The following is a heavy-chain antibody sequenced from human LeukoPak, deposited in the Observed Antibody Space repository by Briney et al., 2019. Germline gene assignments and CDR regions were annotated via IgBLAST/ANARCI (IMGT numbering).Heavy chain of an antibody. Sequence: SQTLSLTCTVSGGSISSGSYYWNWIRQPAGKGLEWIGRIYTSGSTKYNPSLKSRVTISVDTSKNQFSLKLSSVTAADTAVYYCARTYYYDSSGYDPWGQGTLVTVSS. CDR1: GGSISSGSYY. CDR2: IYTSGST. J-gene: IGHJ5*02. V-gene: IGHV4-61*02. CDR3: ARTYYYDSSGYDP. D-gene: IGHD3-22*01.